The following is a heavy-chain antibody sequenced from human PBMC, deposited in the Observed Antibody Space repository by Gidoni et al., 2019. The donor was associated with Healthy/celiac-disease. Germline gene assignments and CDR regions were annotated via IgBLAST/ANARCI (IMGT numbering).Heavy chain of an antibody. Sequence: QVQLVEAGGGVVQQGRSLRLCCAATGCTFSSDAIHWVLQSPGKWLECVAVISYDGSNKYYADAVNGRFSISRDYSTNTRYLQMSSLRAEDTALYYCARDRALRFLEWLFAIWGHGTMVTVSS. CDR1: GCTFSSDA. CDR2: ISYDGSNK. CDR3: ARDRALRFLEWLFAI. J-gene: IGHJ3*02. V-gene: IGHV3-30-3*01. D-gene: IGHD3-3*01.